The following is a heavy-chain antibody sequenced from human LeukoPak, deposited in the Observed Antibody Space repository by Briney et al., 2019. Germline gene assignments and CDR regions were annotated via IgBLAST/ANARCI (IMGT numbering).Heavy chain of an antibody. J-gene: IGHJ4*02. V-gene: IGHV3-30*18. CDR3: AKDRWSYFFYY. Sequence: PGGSLRLSCAASGFTFSSYGMHWVRQAPGKGLEWVAVISYDGSNKYYADSVKGRFTISRDNSKDTLYLQMNSLRAEDTAVYYCAKDRWSYFFYYWGQGTLVTVSS. CDR2: ISYDGSNK. CDR1: GFTFSSYG. D-gene: IGHD1-26*01.